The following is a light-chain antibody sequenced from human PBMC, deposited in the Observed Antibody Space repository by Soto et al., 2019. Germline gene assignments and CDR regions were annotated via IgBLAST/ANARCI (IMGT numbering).Light chain of an antibody. CDR2: DAS. Sequence: ETMMTQSPDTLSVSLGERATLSCRASQSLRSSLAWYQQKPGQAPRLLIYDASTRATGIPARFSGSGSGTDFTLTISGLQSEDFEVYYCQQYNNWPQTLGQGTKVDIK. J-gene: IGKJ1*01. CDR3: QQYNNWPQT. V-gene: IGKV3-15*01. CDR1: QSLRSS.